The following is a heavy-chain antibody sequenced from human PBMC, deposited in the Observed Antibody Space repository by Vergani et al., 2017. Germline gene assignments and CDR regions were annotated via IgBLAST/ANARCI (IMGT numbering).Heavy chain of an antibody. Sequence: EVQLVESGGGLVQPGGSLRLSCAASGFTFSSYWMSWVRQAPGKGLEWVANIEQDGSEKYYVDSVKGRFTISRDNAKNSLYLQMNSLRAEDTAVYYCAREQGSGSYYYYYMDVWGKGTTVTVSS. CDR3: AREQGSGSYYYYYMDV. CDR2: IEQDGSEK. V-gene: IGHV3-7*01. D-gene: IGHD3-10*01. J-gene: IGHJ6*03. CDR1: GFTFSSYW.